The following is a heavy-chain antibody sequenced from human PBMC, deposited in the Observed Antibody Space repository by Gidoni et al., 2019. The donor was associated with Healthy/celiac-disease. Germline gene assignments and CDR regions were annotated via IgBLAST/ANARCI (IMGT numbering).Heavy chain of an antibody. J-gene: IGHJ6*02. CDR1: GFTFSSYG. CDR2: ISYDGSNK. Sequence: QVQLVESGGGVVQPGRSLRLSCAASGFTFSSYGMHWVRPAPGKGLEWVAVISYDGSNKYYADSVKGRFTISRDNSKNTLYLQMNSLRAEDTAVYYCLPIEGAYCSSTSCYKEDLSYSSYGMDVWGQGTTVTVSS. CDR3: LPIEGAYCSSTSCYKEDLSYSSYGMDV. V-gene: IGHV3-30*03. D-gene: IGHD2-2*02.